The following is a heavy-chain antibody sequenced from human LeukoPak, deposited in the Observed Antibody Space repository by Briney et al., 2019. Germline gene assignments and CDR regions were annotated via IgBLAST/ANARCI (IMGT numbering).Heavy chain of an antibody. J-gene: IGHJ5*01. V-gene: IGHV1-18*01. CDR1: TSR. CDR3: ARDLSNFYDDSGYNRDFDS. D-gene: IGHD3-22*01. Sequence: GASVKVSCKATSRISWVLQAPGQGLEWMGWIGTYGGDTYYAQKFQGIITVTTDTSTSTVYMELRNLRSDDTAVYYCARDLSNFYDDSGYNRDFDSWGQGTLVTVSS. CDR2: IGTYGGDT.